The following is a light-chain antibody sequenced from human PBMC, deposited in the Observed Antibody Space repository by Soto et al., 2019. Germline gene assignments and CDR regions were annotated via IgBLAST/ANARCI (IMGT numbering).Light chain of an antibody. J-gene: IGKJ1*01. CDR1: QSVSSTY. V-gene: IGKV3-20*01. Sequence: EIVLTQYPGTLSLSPGERATLSCRASQSVSSTYVAWYNQKPGQAPRLLIYGASSSATGIPDRFSGSGSGTDFTINISRLELEDFAVYYCQQYGSLWTFGQGTKVEIK. CDR3: QQYGSLWT. CDR2: GAS.